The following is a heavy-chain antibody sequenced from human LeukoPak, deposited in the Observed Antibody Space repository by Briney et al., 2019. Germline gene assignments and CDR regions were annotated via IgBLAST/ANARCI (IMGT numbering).Heavy chain of an antibody. Sequence: GGPLRLSCAASGSTFSSCAMTWVRQAPGKGLEWVSSISGSGATTYYADSVKGRFTISRDNSNNTVYLQMNSLRAEDTAVYYCAKDQSRVGASDPFDYWGQGMQVGVSS. V-gene: IGHV3-23*01. J-gene: IGHJ4*02. CDR3: AKDQSRVGASDPFDY. D-gene: IGHD1-26*01. CDR1: GSTFSSCA. CDR2: ISGSGATT.